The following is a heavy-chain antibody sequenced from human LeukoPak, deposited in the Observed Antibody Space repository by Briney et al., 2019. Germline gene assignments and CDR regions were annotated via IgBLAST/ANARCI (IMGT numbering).Heavy chain of an antibody. CDR3: AKDPGAGYYDSSGYGTLDY. V-gene: IGHV3-30*02. Sequence: GGSLRLSCAASGFTFSSYGMHWVRQAPGKGLEWVAFIRYDGSNKYYADSVKGRFTISRDNSKNTLYLQMNSLRAEDTAVYYCAKDPGAGYYDSSGYGTLDYWGQGTLVTVSS. CDR1: GFTFSSYG. CDR2: IRYDGSNK. D-gene: IGHD3-22*01. J-gene: IGHJ4*02.